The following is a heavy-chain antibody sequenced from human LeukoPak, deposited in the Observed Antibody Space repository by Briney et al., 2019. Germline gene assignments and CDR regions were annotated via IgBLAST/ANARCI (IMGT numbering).Heavy chain of an antibody. CDR2: ISTTGSTV. Sequence: GGSLRLSCAASGFSFGRYEMNWVRQAPGKGLEWVSYISTTGSTVYYADSVEGRFTMSRDNAKNSLYLQMNSLRAEDAAVYYCAKDFPHYYESSHGMDAWGQGTTVTVSS. CDR1: GFSFGRYE. CDR3: AKDFPHYYESSHGMDA. V-gene: IGHV3-48*03. J-gene: IGHJ6*02. D-gene: IGHD3-22*01.